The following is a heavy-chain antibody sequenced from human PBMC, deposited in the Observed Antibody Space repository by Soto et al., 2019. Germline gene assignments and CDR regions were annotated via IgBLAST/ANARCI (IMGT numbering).Heavy chain of an antibody. Sequence: PSETLSLTCAVYGGSFSVYYWSWIRQPPGKGLEWIGEINHSGSTNYNPSLKSRVTISVDTSKNQFSLKLNSVTAADSAVYFCARLQRLATISYYFDSWGPGAPVTVSS. D-gene: IGHD3-9*01. J-gene: IGHJ4*02. CDR2: INHSGST. V-gene: IGHV4-34*01. CDR3: ARLQRLATISYYFDS. CDR1: GGSFSVYY.